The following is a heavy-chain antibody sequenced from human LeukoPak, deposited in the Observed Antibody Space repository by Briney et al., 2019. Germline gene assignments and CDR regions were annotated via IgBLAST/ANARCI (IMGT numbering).Heavy chain of an antibody. D-gene: IGHD3-9*01. V-gene: IGHV4-39*07. CDR3: ARARFSPYYDILTGPFDY. Sequence: SETLSLTCTVSGGSISSSSYYWGWIRQPPGKGLEWIGSIYYSGSTYYNPSLKSRVTISVDTSKNQFSLKLSSVTAADTAVYYCARARFSPYYDILTGPFDYWGQGTLVTVSS. CDR1: GGSISSSSYY. CDR2: IYYSGST. J-gene: IGHJ4*02.